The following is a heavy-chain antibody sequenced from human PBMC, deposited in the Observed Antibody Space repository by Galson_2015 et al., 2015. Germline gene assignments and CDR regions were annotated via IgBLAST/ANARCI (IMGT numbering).Heavy chain of an antibody. D-gene: IGHD5-24*01. CDR1: EFTFSSYY. CDR3: ARGQYNIAY. V-gene: IGHV3-21*01. CDR2: ISSTTTYI. Sequence: SLRLSCAASEFTFSSYYMSWVRQAPGKGLEWVSSISSTTTYIYYADSVKGRFTISRDNAKNSLYLQMNSLGAEDTAVYYCARGQYNIAYWGQGTLVTVSS. J-gene: IGHJ4*02.